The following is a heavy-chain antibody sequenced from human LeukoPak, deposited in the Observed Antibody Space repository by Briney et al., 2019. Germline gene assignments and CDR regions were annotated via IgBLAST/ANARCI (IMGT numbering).Heavy chain of an antibody. CDR3: ARVPQESYCSGGTCYHHYYGMDV. Sequence: ASVTVSCKASGYTFTGYYMHWVRQAPGQGLEWMGWINPNSGGTNYAQKFQGRVTMTRDTSISTAYMELSRLRSDDTAVYYCARVPQESYCSGGTCYHHYYGMDVWGQGTTVTVSS. CDR2: INPNSGGT. D-gene: IGHD2-15*01. V-gene: IGHV1-2*02. CDR1: GYTFTGYY. J-gene: IGHJ6*02.